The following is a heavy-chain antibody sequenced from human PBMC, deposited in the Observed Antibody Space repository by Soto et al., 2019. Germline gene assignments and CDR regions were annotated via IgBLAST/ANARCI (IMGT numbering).Heavy chain of an antibody. CDR2: IYHGGSV. CDR3: ARNFDYYGMDV. J-gene: IGHJ6*02. V-gene: IGHV4-38-2*01. CDR1: GYSMTSGYY. Sequence: PSETLSLTCAVSGYSMTSGYYWGWVRQPPGKGLEWLGSIYHGGSVYYNPSLKSRVTLSLDASKNHFSLHLTSVTAADTAVYYCARNFDYYGMDVWGQGTAVTVSS. D-gene: IGHD3-9*01.